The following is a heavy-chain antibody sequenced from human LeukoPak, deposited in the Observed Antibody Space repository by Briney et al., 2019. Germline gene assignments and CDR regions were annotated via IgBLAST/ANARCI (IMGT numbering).Heavy chain of an antibody. CDR1: GYTFTNYW. Sequence: GESLKIPCKGSGYTFTNYWIGWVRQMPGEGLEFMGIIYPGDSDTRYSPSFQGQVTISVDKSINTAYLQWSSLKASDSAMYYCARAGYSNRWDGVDYWGQGTLVTVSS. CDR2: IYPGDSDT. J-gene: IGHJ4*02. D-gene: IGHD2/OR15-2a*01. V-gene: IGHV5-51*01. CDR3: ARAGYSNRWDGVDY.